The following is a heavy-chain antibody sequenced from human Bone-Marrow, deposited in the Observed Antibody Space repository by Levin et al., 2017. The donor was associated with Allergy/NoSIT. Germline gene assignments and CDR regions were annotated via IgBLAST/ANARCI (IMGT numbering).Heavy chain of an antibody. Sequence: LSGGSLRLSCAASGFSLSTYWMHWVRQAPGKGLMWVSRINSDGSDTTYADSVRGRFTISRDNAKNTLYLQMNSLRVEDTAVYYCTALVPVEMGMDVWGQGTTVNVSS. CDR2: INSDGSDT. V-gene: IGHV3-74*01. CDR3: TALVPVEMGMDV. J-gene: IGHJ6*02. CDR1: GFSLSTYW. D-gene: IGHD2-8*02.